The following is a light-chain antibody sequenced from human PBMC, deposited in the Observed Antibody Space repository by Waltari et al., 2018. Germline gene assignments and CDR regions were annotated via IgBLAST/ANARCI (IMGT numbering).Light chain of an antibody. CDR2: GAS. Sequence: EIVMTQSPATLSVSPGESATLSCRANQSVSSNLAWYQQKPGQAPRLPIYGASTRATGIPARFSGSGSGTEFTLTISSLQSEDFAVYYCQQYNNWPPWTFGQGTKVEIK. CDR1: QSVSSN. CDR3: QQYNNWPPWT. V-gene: IGKV3-15*01. J-gene: IGKJ1*01.